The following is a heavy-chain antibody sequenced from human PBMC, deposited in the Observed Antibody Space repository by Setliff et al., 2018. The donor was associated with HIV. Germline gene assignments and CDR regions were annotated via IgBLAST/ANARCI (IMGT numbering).Heavy chain of an antibody. CDR1: GGSVRSNNYF. V-gene: IGHV4-39*01. D-gene: IGHD6-19*01. J-gene: IGHJ6*04. CDR2: VYYNGVT. Sequence: SETLSLTCSVSGGSVRSNNYFWSWVRQPPGKGLQYIGTVYYNGVTYFNPSLKSRLTISVDTYKNQFSLKLSSLTDADTAVYYCARHWGSGWYMAMDVWGKGTTVTVSS. CDR3: ARHWGSGWYMAMDV.